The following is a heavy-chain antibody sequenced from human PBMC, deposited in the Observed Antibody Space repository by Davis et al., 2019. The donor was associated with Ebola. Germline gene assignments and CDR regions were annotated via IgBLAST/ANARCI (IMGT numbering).Heavy chain of an antibody. J-gene: IGHJ4*02. CDR3: ASDSILCSSGFLDY. Sequence: ASVQVSCKPSGYSFTSYGLSCLRQAPGQGLEWMGWISAYNGNTNYAQKPQGRITMTTATSPSTVYMELRSLRSDDTAVYYCASDSILCSSGFLDYWGQGTLVTVSS. CDR2: ISAYNGNT. D-gene: IGHD6-13*01. CDR1: GYSFTSYG. V-gene: IGHV1-18*04.